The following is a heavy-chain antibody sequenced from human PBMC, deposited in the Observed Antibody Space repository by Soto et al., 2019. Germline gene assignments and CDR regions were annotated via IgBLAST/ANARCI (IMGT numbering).Heavy chain of an antibody. CDR3: VRGTNGWRGMDY. D-gene: IGHD2-8*01. CDR1: GFTFSSYP. J-gene: IGHJ4*02. V-gene: IGHV3-74*01. Sequence: WGSLRLSCATSGFTFSSYPIRWFRQAPGKGPVWVSRITEDGSGTTYADSVKGRFTVTRDNAKNTMYLQMSGLGAEDTAVYHCVRGTNGWRGMDYWGQGTLVTVSS. CDR2: ITEDGSGT.